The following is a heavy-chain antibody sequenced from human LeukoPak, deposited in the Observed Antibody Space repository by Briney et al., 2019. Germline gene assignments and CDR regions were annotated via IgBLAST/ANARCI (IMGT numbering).Heavy chain of an antibody. D-gene: IGHD5-12*01. Sequence: ASVKVSCKASGYTFTGYYMHWVRQAPGQGLEWMGWINPNSGGTNYAQKFQGRVTMTRDTSISTAYMELSRLRSDDTAVYYCARSTWMSGLLGYSCYGFCYWGQGTLVTVSS. CDR1: GYTFTGYY. CDR2: INPNSGGT. V-gene: IGHV1-2*02. CDR3: ARSTWMSGLLGYSCYGFCY. J-gene: IGHJ4*02.